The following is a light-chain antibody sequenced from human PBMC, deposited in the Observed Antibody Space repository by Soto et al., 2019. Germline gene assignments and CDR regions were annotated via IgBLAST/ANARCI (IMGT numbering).Light chain of an antibody. CDR3: QQGSNWPFT. Sequence: EIVLTQSPATLSLSPGERATLSFRASQSVNSYLAWYQQKPGQAPRLLIYDASNRATGIPARFSRSGSGTDFTLTISSLETEDFAVYYCQQGSNWPFTFGGGTKVEIK. V-gene: IGKV3-11*01. J-gene: IGKJ4*01. CDR2: DAS. CDR1: QSVNSY.